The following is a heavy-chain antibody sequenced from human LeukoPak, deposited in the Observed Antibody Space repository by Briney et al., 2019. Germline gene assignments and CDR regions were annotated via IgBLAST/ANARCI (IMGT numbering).Heavy chain of an antibody. CDR3: ARHGRESRYFDWLLYYIDH. D-gene: IGHD3-9*01. J-gene: IGHJ4*02. Sequence: SETLSLTCTVSGASISAYSCSWIRQPPGKGLEWIGCIHYSGNTHCNPSLESRVTLSVDTSKNQFSLKLSSVTAADTAVYYCARHGRESRYFDWLLYYIDHWGQGALVTVSS. V-gene: IGHV4-59*08. CDR1: GASISAYS. CDR2: IHYSGNT.